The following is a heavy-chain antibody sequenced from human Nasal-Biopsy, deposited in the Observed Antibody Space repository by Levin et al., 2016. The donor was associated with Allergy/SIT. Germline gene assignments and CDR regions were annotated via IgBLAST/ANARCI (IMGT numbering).Heavy chain of an antibody. J-gene: IGHJ4*02. D-gene: IGHD3-22*01. CDR2: IKSETEGGST. CDR3: TTEVVLPPSNPSDVRVL. Sequence: GGSLRLSCTASGFSFSHASVTWVRQGPGKGLEWVGHIKSETEGGSTDLAAPVESRFSISRDDSKTTWYLEMKSLKTEDTAVYYCTTEVVLPPSNPSDVRVLWSQGTLVTVSS. V-gene: IGHV3-15*01. CDR1: GFSFSHAS.